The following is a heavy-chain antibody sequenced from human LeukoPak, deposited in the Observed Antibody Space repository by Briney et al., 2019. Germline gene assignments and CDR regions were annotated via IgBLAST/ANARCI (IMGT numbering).Heavy chain of an antibody. CDR2: INPNSGGT. CDR3: ARDLYYGSGSVGY. J-gene: IGHJ4*02. V-gene: IGHV1-2*02. CDR1: GYTFTGYY. Sequence: GASVKVSCKASGYTFTGYYIHWVRQAPGQGLEWMGWINPNSGGTNYAQKFQGRVTMTRDTSISTAYMELSRLRSDDTAVYYCARDLYYGSGSVGYWGQGTLVTVSS. D-gene: IGHD3-10*01.